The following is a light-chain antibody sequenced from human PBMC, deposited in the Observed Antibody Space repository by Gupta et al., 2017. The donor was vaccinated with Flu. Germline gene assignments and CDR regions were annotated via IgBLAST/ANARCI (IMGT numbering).Light chain of an antibody. CDR3: ALYTRINSYV. V-gene: IGLV2-14*01. J-gene: IGLJ1*01. Sequence: SITISCTGATSDVGDFNFVSWYQQFPANAPHLLIYEVTNRPSGTSHRFSGSRSATAAFLTISGLQADDDSDYYCALYTRINSYVFGSGTRVSV. CDR2: EVT. CDR1: TSDVGDFNF.